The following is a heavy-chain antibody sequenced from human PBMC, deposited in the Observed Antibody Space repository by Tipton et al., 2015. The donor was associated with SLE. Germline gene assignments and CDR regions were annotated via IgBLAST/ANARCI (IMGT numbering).Heavy chain of an antibody. J-gene: IGHJ4*02. V-gene: IGHV4-38-2*01. CDR1: GYSISSGYY. CDR2: TYHSGST. Sequence: TLSLTCAVSGYSISSGYYWGWIRQPPGKGLEWIGSTYHSGSTYYNPSLKSRVTISVDTSKNQFSLKLSSVTAADTAVYYCARRGDYYDSSGYYYDYWGQGTLVTVSS. D-gene: IGHD3-22*01. CDR3: ARRGDYYDSSGYYYDY.